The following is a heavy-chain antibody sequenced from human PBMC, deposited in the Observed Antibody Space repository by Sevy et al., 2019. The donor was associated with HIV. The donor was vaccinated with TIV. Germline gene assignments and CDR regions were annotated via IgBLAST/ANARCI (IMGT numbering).Heavy chain of an antibody. J-gene: IGHJ6*03. CDR1: GFPFNYAW. CDR2: IKRKTEGGTT. CDR3: TTVKGSSSWFEPSYYYYMEL. V-gene: IGHV3-15*01. Sequence: GGSLRLSCAASGFPFNYAWMSWVRQAPGKGLEWVGRIKRKTEGGTTDYAAPLKGRFTMSRDDSKNILYLQMNSLKIEDTAVYYCTTVKGSSSWFEPSYYYYMELWGKGTTVTVSS. D-gene: IGHD6-13*01.